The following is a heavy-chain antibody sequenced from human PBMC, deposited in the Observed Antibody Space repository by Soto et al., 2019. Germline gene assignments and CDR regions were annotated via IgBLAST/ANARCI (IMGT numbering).Heavy chain of an antibody. D-gene: IGHD3-22*01. CDR2: IRSKAYGGTT. Sequence: HPGGSLRLSCTASGFTFGDYAMSWVRQAPGKGLEWVGFIRSKAYGGTTEYAASVKGRFTISRDDSKSIAYLQMNSLKTEDTAVYYCTRIFYSKKTYYYDSTRRPVAGFDYWGQGTLVTVSS. V-gene: IGHV3-49*04. J-gene: IGHJ4*02. CDR3: TRIFYSKKTYYYDSTRRPVAGFDY. CDR1: GFTFGDYA.